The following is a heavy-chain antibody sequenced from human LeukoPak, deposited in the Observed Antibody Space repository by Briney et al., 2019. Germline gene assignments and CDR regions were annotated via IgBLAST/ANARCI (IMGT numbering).Heavy chain of an antibody. CDR3: ARSAEDTAMDWAFDI. Sequence: SGGSLTLSWAASGFSFSSYAMSWVRQAPGEGLEWVSSISGSGGRTYPADSVKGRFTISRDKSKNTLYLQMNSLRAGATAIYYCARSAEDTAMDWAFDIWGQGTMVTVSS. D-gene: IGHD5-18*01. CDR2: ISGSGGRT. CDR1: GFSFSSYA. J-gene: IGHJ3*02. V-gene: IGHV3-23*01.